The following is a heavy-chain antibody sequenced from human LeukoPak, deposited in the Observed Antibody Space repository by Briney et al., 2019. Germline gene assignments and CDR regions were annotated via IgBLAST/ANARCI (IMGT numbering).Heavy chain of an antibody. Sequence: SGTLSLTCAVYGGSFSGYYWSWIRQPPGKGLEWIGEINHSGSTNYNPSLKSRVTISVDTSKNQFSLKLSSVTAADTAVYYCARDIQLSAFDIWGQGTMVTVSS. D-gene: IGHD5-18*01. V-gene: IGHV4-34*01. J-gene: IGHJ3*02. CDR2: INHSGST. CDR1: GGSFSGYY. CDR3: ARDIQLSAFDI.